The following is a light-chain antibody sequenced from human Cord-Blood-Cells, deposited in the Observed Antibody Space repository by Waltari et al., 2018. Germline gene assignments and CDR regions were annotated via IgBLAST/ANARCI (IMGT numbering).Light chain of an antibody. V-gene: IGKV4-1*01. J-gene: IGKJ1*01. CDR3: QQYYSTPT. CDR1: QSVLYSSNNKNY. CDR2: WAS. Sequence: DIVMTQSPDSLAVSLGERATINCKSSQSVLYSSNNKNYLAWYQQKPGQPPKLLIYWASTRESGVPDRFSGSESGTDFTLAISGLQAEDVAVYYCQQYYSTPTFGQGTKVEIK.